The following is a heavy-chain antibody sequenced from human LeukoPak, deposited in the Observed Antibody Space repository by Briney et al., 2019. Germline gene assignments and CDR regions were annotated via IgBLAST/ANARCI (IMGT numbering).Heavy chain of an antibody. D-gene: IGHD3-22*01. CDR2: IYHSGST. V-gene: IGHV4-38-2*02. CDR3: ASHYDRSFDY. CDR1: GYSISSGYY. J-gene: IGHJ4*02. Sequence: SETLSLTCTVSGYSISSGYYWGWIRQPPGKGLEWIGSIYHSGSTYYNPSLKSRVTISVDTSKNQFSLKLSSVTAADTAVYYCASHYDRSFDYWGQGTLVTVSS.